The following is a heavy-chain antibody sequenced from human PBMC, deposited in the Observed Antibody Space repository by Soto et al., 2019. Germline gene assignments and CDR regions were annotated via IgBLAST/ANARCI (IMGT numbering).Heavy chain of an antibody. CDR3: ARDDYGMDV. CDR1: GVTLRSYG. J-gene: IGHJ6*02. CDR2: IWYDGSNK. Sequence: GGSLGLSCAETGVTLRSYGMHWVRQAPGKGLEWVAVIWYDGSNKYYADSVKGRFTISRDNSKNTLYLQMNSLRAEDTAVYYCARDDYGMDVWGQGTTVTVPS. V-gene: IGHV3-33*01.